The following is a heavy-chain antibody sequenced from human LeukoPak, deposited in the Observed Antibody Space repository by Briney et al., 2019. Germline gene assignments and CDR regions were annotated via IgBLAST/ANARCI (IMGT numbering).Heavy chain of an antibody. CDR2: ISYDGSNT. D-gene: IGHD3-10*01. J-gene: IGHJ4*02. CDR3: AKPYYYGSRSYMDY. Sequence: GRSLRLSCAASGFSSYGMHWVRQAPGKGLEWVAVISYDGSNTYYADSVKGRFTISRDNSKNMLYLQMNSLRAEDTAVYYCAKPYYYGSRSYMDYWGQGTLVTVSS. V-gene: IGHV3-30*18. CDR1: GFSSYG.